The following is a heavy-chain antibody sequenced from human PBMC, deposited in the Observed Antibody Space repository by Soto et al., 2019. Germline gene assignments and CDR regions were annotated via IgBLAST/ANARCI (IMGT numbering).Heavy chain of an antibody. Sequence: QVQLVQSGAAVKKPGASVKVSCKASGYTFTSYAMHWVRQAPGERLEWMGWINAGNGNTKYSQKFQARVTITRDTSASTAYMELSSLRSEDTAVYYCAREGVVVVPTAFDPSGQVTLVTVSS. CDR2: INAGNGNT. V-gene: IGHV1-3*01. J-gene: IGHJ5*02. CDR1: GYTFTSYA. D-gene: IGHD2-2*01. CDR3: AREGVVVVPTAFDP.